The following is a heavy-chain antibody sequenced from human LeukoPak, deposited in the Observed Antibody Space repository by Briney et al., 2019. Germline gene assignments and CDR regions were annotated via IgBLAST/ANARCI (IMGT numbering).Heavy chain of an antibody. CDR1: GGSISSYY. V-gene: IGHV4-4*07. D-gene: IGHD6-6*01. CDR3: ARDRGKGVAARLTYNWFDP. Sequence: SETLSLTCTVSGGSISSYYWSWIRQPAGKGLEWIGRIYTSGSTNYNPSLKSRVTMSVDTSKNQFSLKLSSVTAADTAMYYCARDRGKGVAARLTYNWFDPWGQGTLVTVSS. J-gene: IGHJ5*02. CDR2: IYTSGST.